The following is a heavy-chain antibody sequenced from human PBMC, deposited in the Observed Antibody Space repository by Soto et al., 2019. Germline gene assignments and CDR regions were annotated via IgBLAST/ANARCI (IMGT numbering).Heavy chain of an antibody. Sequence: QVQLQESGPGLVKPSQTLSLTCTVTGDSITSGGYYWSWIRQHPGKGLEWLGYIYGSGGSGSTLYNPSLKSRITLSVDTSKTQFSLNLSSVTVADTAVYFCARKQAGYFSAIDYWGQGTLVTVSS. CDR1: GDSITSGGYY. J-gene: IGHJ4*02. V-gene: IGHV4-31*03. CDR3: ARKQAGYFSAIDY. D-gene: IGHD2-15*01. CDR2: IYGSGGSGST.